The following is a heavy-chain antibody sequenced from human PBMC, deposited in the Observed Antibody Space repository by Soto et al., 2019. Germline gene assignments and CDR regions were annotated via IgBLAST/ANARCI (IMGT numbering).Heavy chain of an antibody. J-gene: IGHJ4*02. D-gene: IGHD3-9*01. V-gene: IGHV4-59*01. CDR2: IYYSGST. CDR3: ASQYYDILTGYYSDY. CDR1: GGYISSYC. Sequence: SETLSHTSTVSGGYISSYCWSWIRQPPGKGLEWIGYIYYSGSTNYNPSLKSRVTISVDTSKNQFSLKLSSVTAADTAVYYCASQYYDILTGYYSDYWGQGTLVTVSS.